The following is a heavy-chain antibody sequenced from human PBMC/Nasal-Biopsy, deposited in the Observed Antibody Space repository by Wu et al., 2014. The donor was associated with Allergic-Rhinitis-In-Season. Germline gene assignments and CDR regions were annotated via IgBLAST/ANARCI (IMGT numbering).Heavy chain of an antibody. V-gene: IGHV4-59*08. D-gene: IGHD6-13*01. Sequence: TLSLTCTVSGDSISTYYWELDPAAPGKGLQWIGYIYYSGRTNYNPSLKSRVTMSLDTSKNQFSLRLRSVTAADTAVYYCARQTSLANFDYWGHGTLVTVSS. CDR3: ARQTSLANFDY. CDR2: IYYSGRT. J-gene: IGHJ4*01. CDR1: GDSISTYY.